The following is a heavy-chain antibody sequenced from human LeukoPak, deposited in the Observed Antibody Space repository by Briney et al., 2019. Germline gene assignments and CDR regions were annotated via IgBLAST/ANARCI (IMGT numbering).Heavy chain of an antibody. J-gene: IGHJ5*02. CDR2: IHRSSGGT. Sequence: ASVKVSCKDSGYTFTDSCMHWVRQAPGQGLEWMGWIHRSSGGTKYAQKFQGRVTMTRDTSMRTDYMELRRLTSDDTAVYWCARERESSGPSSLDPWGQGTLVTVSS. CDR1: GYTFTDSC. V-gene: IGHV1-2*02. D-gene: IGHD3-22*01. CDR3: ARERESSGPSSLDP.